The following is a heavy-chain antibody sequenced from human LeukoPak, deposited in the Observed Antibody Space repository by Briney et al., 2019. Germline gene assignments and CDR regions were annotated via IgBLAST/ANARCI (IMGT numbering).Heavy chain of an antibody. V-gene: IGHV1-46*01. CDR1: GYTFTSNY. J-gene: IGHJ4*02. CDR2: IYPRDGST. Sequence: ASVKVSCKASGYTFTSNYIHWVRQAPGQGLEWMGMIYPRDGSTSYAQKFQGRVTVTRDTSTSTVHMELSGLRAEDTAVYYCARDQEGFDYWGQGTLVTVSS. CDR3: ARDQEGFDY.